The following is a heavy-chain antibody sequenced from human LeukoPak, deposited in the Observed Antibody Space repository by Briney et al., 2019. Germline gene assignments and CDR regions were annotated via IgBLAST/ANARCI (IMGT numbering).Heavy chain of an antibody. Sequence: ASVTVSFKFSGNTVTDYYVHWVRQAPGQGLEWMGWINPNSGGTNLAQRFQGRVTMTTDASISTAYMELSSLRSDDTALYYCAKGRGSIMIRGVITNYFHLWGRGTLVTVSS. CDR2: INPNSGGT. J-gene: IGHJ2*01. D-gene: IGHD3-10*01. V-gene: IGHV1-2*02. CDR1: GNTVTDYY. CDR3: AKGRGSIMIRGVITNYFHL.